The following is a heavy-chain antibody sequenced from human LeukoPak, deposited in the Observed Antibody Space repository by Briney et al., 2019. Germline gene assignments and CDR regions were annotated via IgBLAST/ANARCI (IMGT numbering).Heavy chain of an antibody. V-gene: IGHV3-23*01. CDR1: GFTFSSYA. CDR2: ISGSGGST. Sequence: GGSLRLSCAASGFTFSSYAMSWVRQAPGKGLEWVSAISGSGGSTYYADSVKGRFTISRDNSKNTLYQQMNSLRAEDTAVYYCARDYGDYKFDYWGQGTLVTVSS. J-gene: IGHJ4*02. CDR3: ARDYGDYKFDY. D-gene: IGHD4-17*01.